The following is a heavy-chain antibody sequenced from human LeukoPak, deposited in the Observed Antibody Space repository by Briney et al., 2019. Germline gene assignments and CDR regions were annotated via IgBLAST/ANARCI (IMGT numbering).Heavy chain of an antibody. CDR2: FAREAGET. J-gene: IGHJ5*02. V-gene: IGHV1-24*01. Sequence: ASVKVSCKVSGYTFTELSKHWVRQAPGKGRERRGGFAREAGETIYEKRFQGTVPMTEDTSTDTAYMELSSLRSEDTAVYYCPTGVGGSGRHRFDPWGQGTLVTVSS. D-gene: IGHD3-10*01. CDR1: GYTFTELS. CDR3: PTGVGGSGRHRFDP.